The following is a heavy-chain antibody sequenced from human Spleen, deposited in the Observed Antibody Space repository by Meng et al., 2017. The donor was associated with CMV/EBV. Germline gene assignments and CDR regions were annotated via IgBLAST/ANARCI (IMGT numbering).Heavy chain of an antibody. J-gene: IGHJ6*02. V-gene: IGHV3-30*04. CDR1: GFTFSSYA. CDR3: ARDQVRGYCSSLTLPGHCSGMDV. Sequence: GGSLRLSCAASGFTFSSYAMHWVRQAPGKGLEWVAVISYDESNKYYADSVKGRFTLSRDNSKNTLYVQMNSLRAEDTAVYYCARDQVRGYCSSLTLPGHCSGMDVWGQGTTVTVSS. D-gene: IGHD2-2*01. CDR2: ISYDESNK.